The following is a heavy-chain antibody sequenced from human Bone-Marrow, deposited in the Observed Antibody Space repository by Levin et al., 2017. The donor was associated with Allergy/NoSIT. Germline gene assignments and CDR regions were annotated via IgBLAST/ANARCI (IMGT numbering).Heavy chain of an antibody. Sequence: ASVKVSCKGSGYSFTSYWIGWVRQMPGKGLEWMGIIYPGDSDTRYSPSFQGQVTISADKSISTAYLQWSSLKASDTAMYYCARTCTNGVCYNDYWGQGTLVTVSS. V-gene: IGHV5-51*01. CDR2: IYPGDSDT. D-gene: IGHD2-8*01. CDR1: GYSFTSYW. J-gene: IGHJ4*02. CDR3: ARTCTNGVCYNDY.